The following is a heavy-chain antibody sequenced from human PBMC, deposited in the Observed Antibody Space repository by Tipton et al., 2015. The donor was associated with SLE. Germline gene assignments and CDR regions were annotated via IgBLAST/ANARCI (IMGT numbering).Heavy chain of an antibody. D-gene: IGHD4-23*01. CDR3: ARATGGNASSYFDY. Sequence: TLSLTCTVSGGSISSYYWSWIRQPPGKGLEWIGYIYYSGSTNYNPSLKSRVTISVDTSKNQFSLKLSSVTAADTAVYYCARATGGNASSYFDYWGQGTLVTVSS. V-gene: IGHV4-59*12. J-gene: IGHJ4*02. CDR1: GGSISSYY. CDR2: IYYSGST.